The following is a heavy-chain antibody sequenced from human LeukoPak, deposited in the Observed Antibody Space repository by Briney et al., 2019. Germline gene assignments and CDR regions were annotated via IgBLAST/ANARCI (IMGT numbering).Heavy chain of an antibody. D-gene: IGHD2-2*01. CDR1: GYTFTSYY. Sequence: GASVKVSCKASGYTFTSYYMHWVRQAPGQGLEWMGIINPSGGSTSYAQKFQGRVTMTRDTSISTAYMELHRLTSDDTAVYYCARFYCSSTDCYGQTNWFDPWGQGTLVTVSS. V-gene: IGHV1-46*01. CDR3: ARFYCSSTDCYGQTNWFDP. CDR2: INPSGGST. J-gene: IGHJ5*02.